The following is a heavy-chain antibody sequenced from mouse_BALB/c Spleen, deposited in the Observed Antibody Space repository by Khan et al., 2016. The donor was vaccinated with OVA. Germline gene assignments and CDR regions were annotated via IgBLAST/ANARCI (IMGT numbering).Heavy chain of an antibody. J-gene: IGHJ4*01. D-gene: IGHD2-10*01. CDR3: ARQPYYHYNIMDY. V-gene: IGHV2-6-1*01. Sequence: VELVESGPGLVAPSQSLSITCTISGFSLTNYGVHWVRQPPGKGLEWLVVIWRDGSTTYNSALKSRLTISKDNSKSQVFLKMNSLQTDDTAVYFCARQPYYHYNIMDYWGQGTSGTVSS. CDR2: IWRDGST. CDR1: GFSLTNYG.